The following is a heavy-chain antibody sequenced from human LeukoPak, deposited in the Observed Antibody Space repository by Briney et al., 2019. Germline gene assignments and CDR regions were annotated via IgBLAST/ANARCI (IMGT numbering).Heavy chain of an antibody. CDR3: ARATRYCSGGSCVYYFDY. CDR2: INSDGSST. D-gene: IGHD2-15*01. J-gene: IGHJ4*02. Sequence: GGSLRLSCAASGFTFSSYWMHWVRQAPGKGLVWVSRINSDGSSTSYADSVKGRFTISRDSAKNTLYLQMNSLRAEDTAVYYCARATRYCSGGSCVYYFDYWGQGTLVTVSS. CDR1: GFTFSSYW. V-gene: IGHV3-74*01.